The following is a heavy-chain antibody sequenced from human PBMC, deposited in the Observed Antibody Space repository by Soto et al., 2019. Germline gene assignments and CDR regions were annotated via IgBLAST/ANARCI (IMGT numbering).Heavy chain of an antibody. CDR2: VYYSGMT. D-gene: IGHD3-22*01. Sequence: QLQLQELGPGLVKPSGTLSLACTVSGGSISSPNHYWGWIRQPPGKGLEWIGDVYYSGMTRYNPSLKSRVTISVDTFKNQFSLKLSSVTAADTAVYYCARHGYYYDSTGYYYFLWGQGTLVTVSS. V-gene: IGHV4-39*01. CDR1: GGSISSPNHY. J-gene: IGHJ4*02. CDR3: ARHGYYYDSTGYYYFL.